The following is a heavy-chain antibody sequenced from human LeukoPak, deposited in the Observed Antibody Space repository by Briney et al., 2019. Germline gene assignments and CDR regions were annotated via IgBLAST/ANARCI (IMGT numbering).Heavy chain of an antibody. D-gene: IGHD4-17*01. CDR1: GGTFSSYA. CDR3: ARESTVTTHFAY. J-gene: IGHJ4*02. V-gene: IGHV1-69*04. CDR2: IIPILCIA. Sequence: ASVKVACKASGGTFSSYAISWVRQAPGQGLEWMGRIIPILCIANHAQKFQGRVTITADKSTSTAYVELSSLRSEDTAVYYCARESTVTTHFAYWGQGTLVTVSS.